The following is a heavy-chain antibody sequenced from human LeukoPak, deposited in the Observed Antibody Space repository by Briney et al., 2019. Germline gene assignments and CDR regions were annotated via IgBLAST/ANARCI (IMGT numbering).Heavy chain of an antibody. CDR3: PRGYNWNGHFDY. CDR2: FSNDGSTT. J-gene: IGHJ4*02. CDR1: GFTFSSYW. Sequence: PGGSLRLSCAASGFTFSSYWMHWVRQAPGKGLVWVSRFSNDGSTTSYADSVKGRFTISRDNAKNTLFLQMNSLRAEDTAVYYCPRGYNWNGHFDYWGQGTLVTVSS. D-gene: IGHD1-20*01. V-gene: IGHV3-74*01.